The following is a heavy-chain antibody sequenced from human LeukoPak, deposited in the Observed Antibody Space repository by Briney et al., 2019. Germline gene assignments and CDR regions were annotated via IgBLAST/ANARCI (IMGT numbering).Heavy chain of an antibody. CDR3: AASGDYDSSGYFNWFDP. Sequence: SETLSLTCAVYGGSFSGYYWGWIRQPPGKGLEWIGSIYYSGSTYYNPSLKSRVTISVDTSKNQFSLKLSSVTAADTAVYYCAASGDYDSSGYFNWFDPWGQGTLVTVSS. V-gene: IGHV4-34*01. D-gene: IGHD3-22*01. CDR2: IYYSGST. J-gene: IGHJ5*02. CDR1: GGSFSGYY.